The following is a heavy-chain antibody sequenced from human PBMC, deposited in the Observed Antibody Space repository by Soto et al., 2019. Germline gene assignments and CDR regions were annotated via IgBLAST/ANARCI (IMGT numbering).Heavy chain of an antibody. CDR3: ARAVKLAVPAATGYFDF. V-gene: IGHV3-7*03. CDR2: IKLDGSER. J-gene: IGHJ4*03. D-gene: IGHD6-13*01. CDR1: GFTFSSYW. Sequence: PGGSLRLSCEASGFTFSSYWMSWVRQAPGKGLEWVANIKLDGSERYYVDSVRGRFTISRDNAKNSLFLQMDSLRAEDTAVYYCARAVKLAVPAATGYFDFWGQGTLVTVPQ.